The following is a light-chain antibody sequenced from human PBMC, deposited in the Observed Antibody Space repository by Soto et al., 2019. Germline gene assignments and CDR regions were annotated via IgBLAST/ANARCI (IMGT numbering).Light chain of an antibody. CDR2: DVN. CDR1: SSDVGGYNY. Sequence: QSALTQPPSASGSPGQSVAISCTGTSSDVGGYNYVSWYQQHPGKAPKLMIYDVNKRPSGVPERFSGSKSGNTASLTGSGFQAEDEADYYCSSYAGSSNVFGTGTKLTVL. V-gene: IGLV2-8*01. CDR3: SSYAGSSNV. J-gene: IGLJ1*01.